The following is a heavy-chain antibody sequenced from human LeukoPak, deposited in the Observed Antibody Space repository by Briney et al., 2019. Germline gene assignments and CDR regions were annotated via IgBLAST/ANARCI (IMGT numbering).Heavy chain of an antibody. D-gene: IGHD3-3*01. Sequence: GGSLGLSCAASGFTFSSYAMHWVRQAPGKGLEYVSAISSNGGSTYYANSVKGRFTISRDNSKNTLYLQMCSLRAEDMAVYYCAREVGVTIFDYWGQGTLVTVSS. J-gene: IGHJ4*02. CDR3: AREVGVTIFDY. CDR1: GFTFSSYA. CDR2: ISSNGGST. V-gene: IGHV3-64*01.